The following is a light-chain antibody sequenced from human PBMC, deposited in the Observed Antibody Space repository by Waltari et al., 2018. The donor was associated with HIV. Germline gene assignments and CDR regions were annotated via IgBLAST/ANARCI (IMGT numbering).Light chain of an antibody. CDR1: SSNIGINT. Sequence: QSVLTQPPSASGTPGQRVTISCSGSSSNIGINTVNWYQHLPGTAPKLLIYSSNQRPSGVPDRFSGSKSGTSASLAISGLQSEEEADYYCAAWDDRLNGWVFGGGTKLTVL. CDR3: AAWDDRLNGWV. J-gene: IGLJ3*02. V-gene: IGLV1-44*01. CDR2: SSN.